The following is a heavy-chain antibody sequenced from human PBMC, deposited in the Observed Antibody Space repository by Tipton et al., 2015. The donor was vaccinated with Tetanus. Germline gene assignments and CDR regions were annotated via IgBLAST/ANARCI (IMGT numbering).Heavy chain of an antibody. D-gene: IGHD3-16*02. J-gene: IGHJ4*02. Sequence: TLSLTCSLSGDSISSSTYYWAWIRQPPGKGPQWIGNIFYSGSINYNPSLKSRLTISADTAKNQFSLKLNSVTASDTAVYYCAQGKSNQGMLSWGQGTLVTVSS. CDR2: IFYSGSI. CDR3: AQGKSNQGMLS. V-gene: IGHV4-39*01. CDR1: GDSISSSTYY.